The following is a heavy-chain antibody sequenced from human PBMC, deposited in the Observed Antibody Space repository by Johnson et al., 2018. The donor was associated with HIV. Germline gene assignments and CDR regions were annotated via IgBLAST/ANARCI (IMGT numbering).Heavy chain of an antibody. J-gene: IGHJ3*02. Sequence: MQLVESGGGLVKPGGSLRLSCAASGFTFSSYAMHWVRQAPGKGLEWVGRITSKTDGGTIDYAAPVQGRFTISRDNSKNTLYIQMHSLRAEDTAVYYCARGYTIGAFDIWGQGTMVTVSS. CDR3: ARGYTIGAFDI. CDR2: ITSKTDGGTI. CDR1: GFTFSSYA. V-gene: IGHV3-15*01. D-gene: IGHD3-3*01.